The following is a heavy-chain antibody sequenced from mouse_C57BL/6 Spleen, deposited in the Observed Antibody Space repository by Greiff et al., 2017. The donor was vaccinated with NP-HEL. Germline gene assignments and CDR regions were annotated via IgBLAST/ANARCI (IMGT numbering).Heavy chain of an antibody. CDR2: INPSTGGT. D-gene: IGHD4-1*01. J-gene: IGHJ2*01. CDR3: ARWEDYSDY. CDR1: GYSFTGYY. Sequence: EVQLQQSGPELVKPGASVKISCTASGYSFTGYYMNWVKQSPEKSLEWIGEINPSTGGTTYNQKFKAKATLTVDKSSSTAYMQLKSLTSEDSAVYYCARWEDYSDYWGQGTTLTVSS. V-gene: IGHV1-42*01.